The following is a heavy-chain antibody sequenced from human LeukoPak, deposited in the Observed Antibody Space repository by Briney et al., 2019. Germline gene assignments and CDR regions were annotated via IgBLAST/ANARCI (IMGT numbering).Heavy chain of an antibody. CDR1: GGSISSYY. J-gene: IGHJ4*02. V-gene: IGHV4-4*07. CDR3: ASEQSSGWYRPFDY. D-gene: IGHD6-19*01. CDR2: IYSSEST. Sequence: SETLSLTCNVSGGSISSYYWSWIRQPAGKGLEWIGRIYSSESTNYNPSLKSRVTMSVDTSRNQFSLKLTSVTAADTAVYYCASEQSSGWYRPFDYWGQGTLVTVSS.